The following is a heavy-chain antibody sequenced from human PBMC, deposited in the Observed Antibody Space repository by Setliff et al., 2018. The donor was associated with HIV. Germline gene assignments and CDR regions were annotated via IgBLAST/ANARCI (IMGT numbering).Heavy chain of an antibody. CDR3: ATLNEYAYQTGGWFDP. CDR2: IIPIFTTT. J-gene: IGHJ5*02. Sequence: SVKVSCKASGGGFSNHAITWVRQAPGQGLEWMGVIIPIFTTTDYAQEFRGRLTINADESTDTAYMELRSLRSADTAIYYCATLNEYAYQTGGWFDPWGQGTPVTVSS. V-gene: IGHV1-69*13. CDR1: GGGFSNHA. D-gene: IGHD3-16*01.